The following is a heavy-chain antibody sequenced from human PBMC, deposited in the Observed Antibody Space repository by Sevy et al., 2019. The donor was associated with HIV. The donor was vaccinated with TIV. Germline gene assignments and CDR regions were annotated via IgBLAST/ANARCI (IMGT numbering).Heavy chain of an antibody. Sequence: GGSLRLSCAASGFTFASFAMSWVRQVPGKGLEWASGINGDGGSVYYADSVKGRFTISRDNSKNTLYLQMNTLRAEDTALYFCAKDFGDAASYPPPFFWDYWGQGTLVTVSS. D-gene: IGHD3-10*01. V-gene: IGHV3-23*01. J-gene: IGHJ4*02. CDR1: GFTFASFA. CDR3: AKDFGDAASYPPPFFWDY. CDR2: INGDGGSV.